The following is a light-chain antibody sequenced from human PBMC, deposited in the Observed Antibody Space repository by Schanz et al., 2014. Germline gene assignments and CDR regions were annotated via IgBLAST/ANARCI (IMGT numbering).Light chain of an antibody. V-gene: IGLV2-11*01. Sequence: QSALTQPRSVSGSPGQSVTISCTGTSSDVGVYNYVSWYQQRPGKAPKLMIYDVTKRPSGVPDRFSGSKSGNTASLTISGLQAEDEADYYCWSHAGRYSLVFGGGTKLTVL. CDR2: DVT. J-gene: IGLJ2*01. CDR3: WSHAGRYSLV. CDR1: SSDVGVYNY.